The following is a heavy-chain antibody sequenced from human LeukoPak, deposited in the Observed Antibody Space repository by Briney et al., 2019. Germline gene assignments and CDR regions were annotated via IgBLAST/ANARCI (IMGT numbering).Heavy chain of an antibody. CDR1: GYSFTTYG. V-gene: IGHV1-18*01. CDR3: LRDVADWNYMKEFDY. CDR2: ISGFSDKS. J-gene: IGHJ4*02. Sequence: ASVKVSCKTSGYSFTTYGVSWVRQAPGQGLEWMGWISGFSDKSDYEQKFQGRLTMTTDTSASTAYVELRSLTSDDTAIYYCLRDVADWNYMKEFDYWGQGTLVTVSS. D-gene: IGHD1-7*01.